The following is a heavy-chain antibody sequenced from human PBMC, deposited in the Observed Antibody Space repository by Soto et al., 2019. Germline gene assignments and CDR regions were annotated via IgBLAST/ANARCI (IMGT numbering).Heavy chain of an antibody. CDR3: AHRGDYDSSGYYLYYFDY. V-gene: IGHV2-5*01. CDR1: GFSLSSSGVG. D-gene: IGHD3-22*01. J-gene: IGHJ4*02. CDR2: IYWNDDK. Sequence: SGPTLVNPTQPLTLTCTFSGFSLSSSGVGVGLIRQPPGKALEWLALIYWNDDKRYSPSLKSRLTITKDTSKNQVVLTMTNMDPVDTATYYCAHRGDYDSSGYYLYYFDYWGQGTLVTVYS.